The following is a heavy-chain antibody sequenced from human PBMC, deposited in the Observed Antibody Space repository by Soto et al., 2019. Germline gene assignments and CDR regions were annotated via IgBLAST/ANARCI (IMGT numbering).Heavy chain of an antibody. Sequence: ASVKVSCKASGYTFTSYGISWVRQAPGQGLEWMGWISAYNGNTNYAQKLQGRVTMTTDTSTSTAYMELRSLRSDDTAVYYCARNPWFGELLSDYFDYWGQGTLDTVSS. V-gene: IGHV1-18*01. D-gene: IGHD3-10*01. J-gene: IGHJ4*02. CDR3: ARNPWFGELLSDYFDY. CDR2: ISAYNGNT. CDR1: GYTFTSYG.